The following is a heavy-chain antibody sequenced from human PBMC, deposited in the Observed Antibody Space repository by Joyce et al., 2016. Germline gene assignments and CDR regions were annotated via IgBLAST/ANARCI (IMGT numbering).Heavy chain of an antibody. CDR3: ARLVNYSSSSGFDY. Sequence: QVQLQESGSRLLKPSETLSLTCIVSGHSITHYYWNWIRQFPGKGLEWIGFMVHSGSTNCNPSLRSRATISGYTSKNQIVLQLTSLTAAATAVYYCARLVNYSSSSGFDYWGQGTLITVSS. D-gene: IGHD6-6*01. J-gene: IGHJ4*02. CDR2: MVHSGST. CDR1: GHSITHYY. V-gene: IGHV4-59*08.